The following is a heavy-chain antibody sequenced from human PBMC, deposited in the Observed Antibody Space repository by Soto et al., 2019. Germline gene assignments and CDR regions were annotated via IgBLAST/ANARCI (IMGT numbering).Heavy chain of an antibody. CDR1: GGSISSGGYS. J-gene: IGHJ4*02. V-gene: IGHV4-30-2*02. D-gene: IGHD5-12*01. CDR2: IYHSGST. Sequence: SETLSLTCAVSGGSISSGGYSWSWIRQPPGKGLEWIGYIYHSGSTYYNPSLKSRVTISVDTSKNQFSLKLSSVTAADTAVYYCATLDIVATTSDYFDYWGQGTLVTVSS. CDR3: ATLDIVATTSDYFDY.